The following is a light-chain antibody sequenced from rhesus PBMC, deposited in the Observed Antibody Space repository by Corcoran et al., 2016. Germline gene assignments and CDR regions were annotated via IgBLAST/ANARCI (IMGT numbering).Light chain of an antibody. J-gene: IGKJ4*01. Sequence: DIQLTQAPSSLSASVGDRVTITCRASQGIIYYFSWYQQKPGKAPKRLIYYASSWETGVPSRVSGSGSGTDYTLTISSLQPEELATYYCQQYNNSPLTFGEGTKVEIK. CDR3: QQYNNSPLT. V-gene: IGKV1-66*01. CDR1: QGIIYY. CDR2: YAS.